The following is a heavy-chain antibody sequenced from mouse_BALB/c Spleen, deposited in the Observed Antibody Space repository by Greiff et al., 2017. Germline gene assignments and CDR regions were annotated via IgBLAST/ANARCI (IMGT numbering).Heavy chain of an antibody. J-gene: IGHJ2*01. CDR3: ARSGGNYVDY. D-gene: IGHD1-1*02. Sequence: EVQLVESGGGLVKPGGSLKLSCAASGFTFSSFGMHWVRQAPEKGLEWVAYISSGSSTIYYADTVKGRFTISRDNPKNTLFLQMTSLRSEDTAMYYCARSGGNYVDYWGQGTTLTVSS. CDR2: ISSGSSTI. CDR1: GFTFSSFG. V-gene: IGHV5-17*02.